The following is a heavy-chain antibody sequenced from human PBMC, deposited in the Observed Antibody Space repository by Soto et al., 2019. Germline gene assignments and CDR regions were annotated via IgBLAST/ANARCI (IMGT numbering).Heavy chain of an antibody. Sequence: SETLSLTCTVSGGSISGSSYYWGWIRQPPGKGLEWIGSIYYSGSTYYNPSLKSRVTISVDTSKNQFSLKLSSVTAADTAVYYCASITWIQLWFSFDYWGQGTLVTVSS. CDR3: ASITWIQLWFSFDY. V-gene: IGHV4-39*01. CDR2: IYYSGST. CDR1: GGSISGSSYY. J-gene: IGHJ4*02. D-gene: IGHD5-18*01.